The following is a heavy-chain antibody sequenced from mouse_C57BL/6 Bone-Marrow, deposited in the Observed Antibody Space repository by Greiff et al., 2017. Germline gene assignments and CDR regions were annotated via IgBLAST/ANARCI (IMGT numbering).Heavy chain of an antibody. CDR3: GKHELCLWFAY. J-gene: IGHJ3*01. CDR1: GFSFTSYG. Sequence: VKLEESGPGLVAPSQCLSITCTVSGFSFTSYGVDWVRQPPGKGLEWMGVIWGGGGTTYYSALMSRLGIITDNTKSKVFLKMNSLQTDDTAMYYCGKHELCLWFAYWGQETLVTVSA. CDR2: IWGGGGT. D-gene: IGHD4-1*01. V-gene: IGHV2-9*01.